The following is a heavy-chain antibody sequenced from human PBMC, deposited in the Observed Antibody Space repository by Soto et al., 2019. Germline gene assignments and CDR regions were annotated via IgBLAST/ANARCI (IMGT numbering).Heavy chain of an antibody. V-gene: IGHV1-58*01. CDR1: GFTFTSSA. J-gene: IGHJ2*01. CDR2: IVVGSGNT. D-gene: IGHD1-26*01. Sequence: SVKVSCKASGFTFTSSAVQWVRQARGQRLEWIGWIVVGSGNTNYAQKFQERVTITRDMSTSTAYMELSSLRSEDTAVYYCAADQLSRWEWYFDRWGRGNLVTVSS. CDR3: AADQLSRWEWYFDR.